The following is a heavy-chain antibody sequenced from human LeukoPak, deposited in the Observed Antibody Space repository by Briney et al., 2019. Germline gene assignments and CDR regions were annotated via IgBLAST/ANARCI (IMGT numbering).Heavy chain of an antibody. V-gene: IGHV1-2*02. CDR2: INPNSGVT. J-gene: IGHJ4*02. D-gene: IGHD2-2*01. Sequence: ASLKVSCKASGYTFTGCSMHWVRQAPGQGLEWVGWINPNSGVTNYAQKFQGRVTMTRDTSISTAYMELSSLRSDDTAVYYCARVGVEGASCYDYWGQGTLVTVSS. CDR1: GYTFTGCS. CDR3: ARVGVEGASCYDY.